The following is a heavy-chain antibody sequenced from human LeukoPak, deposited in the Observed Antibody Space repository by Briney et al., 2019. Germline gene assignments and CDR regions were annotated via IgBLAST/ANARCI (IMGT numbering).Heavy chain of an antibody. V-gene: IGHV3-30*02. D-gene: IGHD1-1*01. Sequence: GGSLRLSCAASGFSFSTYGMHWVRQSPGKGLEWVAFMQYDGNDKFYADSVKGRFTISRDNSKNTMYLQMNSLRAEDTAVYYCAKEKQLEPFDYWGQGTLVTVSS. CDR2: MQYDGNDK. J-gene: IGHJ4*02. CDR1: GFSFSTYG. CDR3: AKEKQLEPFDY.